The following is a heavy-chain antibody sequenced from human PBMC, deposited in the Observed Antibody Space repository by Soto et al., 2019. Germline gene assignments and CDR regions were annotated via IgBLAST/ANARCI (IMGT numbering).Heavy chain of an antibody. CDR1: GFTVSSND. D-gene: IGHD3-22*01. J-gene: IGHJ4*02. CDR3: ARRPLNSNGAY. CDR2: IYSSGST. V-gene: IGHV3-53*01. Sequence: EVQLVESGGDLIQPGGSLRLSSAASGFTVSSNDMSWVRQAPGKGLEWVSLIYSSGSTKYADSVKGRFTISRDNSKNTVHLQMNTLRTEDTAVYYCARRPLNSNGAYWGQGTLVTVSS.